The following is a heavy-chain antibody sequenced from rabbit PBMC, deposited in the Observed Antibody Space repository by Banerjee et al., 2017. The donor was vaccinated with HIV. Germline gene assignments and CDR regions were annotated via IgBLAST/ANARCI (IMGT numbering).Heavy chain of an antibody. V-gene: IGHV1S40*01. CDR2: IYTGSSGST. J-gene: IGHJ4*01. D-gene: IGHD4-2*01. Sequence: QSLEESGGDLVKPGASLTLTCKASGFSFSSGYDMCWVRQAPGKGLEWIACIYTGSSGSTYYASWVNGRFTISKTSSTTVTLQMTSLTAADTATYFCARGAYGGVATGEFNLWGQGTLVTVS. CDR1: GFSFSSGYD. CDR3: ARGAYGGVATGEFNL.